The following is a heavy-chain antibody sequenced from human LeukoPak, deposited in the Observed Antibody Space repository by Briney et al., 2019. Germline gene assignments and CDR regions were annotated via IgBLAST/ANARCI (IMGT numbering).Heavy chain of an antibody. CDR2: IRYDGNNE. D-gene: IGHD3-22*01. CDR3: AKGASIVVVIYYFDY. Sequence: GGSLRLSCAAPGFTFSSYGMHWVRQAPGKGLEWVAFIRYDGNNEYYADSVKGRFSISRDNSKNTLYLQMNSLRPEDTAVYSCAKGASIVVVIYYFDYWGQGTLVTVSS. V-gene: IGHV3-30*02. CDR1: GFTFSSYG. J-gene: IGHJ4*02.